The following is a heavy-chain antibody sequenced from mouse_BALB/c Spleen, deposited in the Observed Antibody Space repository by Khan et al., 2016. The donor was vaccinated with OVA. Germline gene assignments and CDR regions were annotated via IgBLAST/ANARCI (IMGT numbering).Heavy chain of an antibody. CDR1: GFTFSSYG. CDR2: ISSGGHYT. CDR3: ARTSTTAKGDYYAMDY. D-gene: IGHD1-2*01. Sequence: EVQGVESGGDLVKLGGSLKLSCAASGFTFSSYGMSWVRQTPDKRLEWVATISSGGHYTYFPDSVRGRFTISRDNTKNTLYLQMSSLKSEDTAMYYCARTSTTAKGDYYAMDYGGQGTSVTVSS. J-gene: IGHJ4*01. V-gene: IGHV5-6*01.